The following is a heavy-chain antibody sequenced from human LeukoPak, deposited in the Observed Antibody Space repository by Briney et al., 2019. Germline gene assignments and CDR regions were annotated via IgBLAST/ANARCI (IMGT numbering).Heavy chain of an antibody. J-gene: IGHJ4*02. CDR2: ISAYNGNT. V-gene: IGHV1-18*01. CDR3: ARDQGRSLEWLFADY. D-gene: IGHD3-3*01. CDR1: GYTFTSYG. Sequence: ASVKVSCKASGYTFTSYGITWVRQAPGQGLEWMGWISAYNGNTNYAQKLQGRVTMTTDTSTSTAYMELRSLRSDDTAVYYCARDQGRSLEWLFADYRGQGTLVTVSS.